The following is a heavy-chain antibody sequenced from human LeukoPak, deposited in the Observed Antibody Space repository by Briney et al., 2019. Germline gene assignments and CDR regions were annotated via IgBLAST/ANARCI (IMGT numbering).Heavy chain of an antibody. CDR2: ISYDGSDK. J-gene: IGHJ4*02. CDR1: GFSFSSYW. V-gene: IGHV3-30-3*01. Sequence: GGSLRLSCEASGFSFSSYWMIWVRQAPGKGLEWVAVISYDGSDKYYADSVKGRFTISRDNSKNTLYLQMNSLRVEDTAVYYCASWPVGWYGEDSWGQGTLVTVSS. CDR3: ASWPVGWYGEDS. D-gene: IGHD6-19*01.